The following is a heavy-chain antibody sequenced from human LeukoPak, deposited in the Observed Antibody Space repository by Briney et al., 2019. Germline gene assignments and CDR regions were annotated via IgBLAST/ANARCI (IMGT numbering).Heavy chain of an antibody. V-gene: IGHV4-4*07. Sequence: PSETLSLTCTVSGVSISAFHWTWFRQPAGKGLEWIGLIYSSGSTLFNPSLKSRVAMSVDLTKNQLSLKLTSVTAADTAMYYCARKDGDYWGRGTLVTVSS. CDR1: GVSISAFH. J-gene: IGHJ4*02. CDR2: IYSSGST. CDR3: ARKDGDY.